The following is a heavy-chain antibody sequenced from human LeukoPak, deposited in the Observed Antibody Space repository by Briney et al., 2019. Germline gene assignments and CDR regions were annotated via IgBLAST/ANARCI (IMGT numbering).Heavy chain of an antibody. D-gene: IGHD1/OR15-1a*01. CDR2: IYYSGST. Sequence: SETLSLTCTVSGGSISSGGYYWSWIRQHPGKGLEWIGYIYYSGSTYYNPSLKSRVTISVDTSKNQFSLKLSSVTAADTAVYYCARGTTASNLDGTAYWGQGTLVTVSS. CDR1: GGSISSGGYY. CDR3: ARGTTASNLDGTAY. J-gene: IGHJ4*02. V-gene: IGHV4-31*03.